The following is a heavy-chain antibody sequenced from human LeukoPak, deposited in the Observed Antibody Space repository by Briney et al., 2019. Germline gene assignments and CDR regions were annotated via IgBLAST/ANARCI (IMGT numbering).Heavy chain of an antibody. J-gene: IGHJ4*02. D-gene: IGHD6-19*01. CDR3: GSSGWYVGVPFDH. V-gene: IGHV3-21*05. CDR1: GFTFSSYS. Sequence: GGSLRLSCAASGFTFSSYSMNWVRQAPGKGLEWVSYISSSSSYIYYADSVKGRFTISRDNAKNSLYLQMNSLRAEDTAVYYCGSSGWYVGVPFDHWGQGTLVTVSS. CDR2: ISSSSSYI.